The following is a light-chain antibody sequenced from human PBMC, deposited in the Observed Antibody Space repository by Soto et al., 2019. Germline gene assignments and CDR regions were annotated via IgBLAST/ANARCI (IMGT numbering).Light chain of an antibody. V-gene: IGKV3-20*01. Sequence: VLTQSPGTVSLSKRERATLSCRASQSVRNNYLAWYQQKNGQAPRLLIYGASNRATGIPDRFSGSGSGTDFTLTISRLEPEDFAMYYCQQYGSSPRTFGQGTKVDIK. CDR1: QSVRNNY. J-gene: IGKJ1*01. CDR2: GAS. CDR3: QQYGSSPRT.